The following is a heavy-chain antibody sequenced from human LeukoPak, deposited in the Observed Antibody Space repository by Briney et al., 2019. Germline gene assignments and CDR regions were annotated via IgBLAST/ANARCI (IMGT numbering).Heavy chain of an antibody. CDR1: GGSISSSSYY. Sequence: SETLSLTCTVSGGSISSSSYYWGWIRQRPGKGLEWIGSIDYSGSTYYNPSLKSRVTISVDTSKNQFSLKLSSVTAADTAVYYCARQGGAYCGGDCYSYYYYYYMDVWGKGTTVTVSS. CDR3: ARQGGAYCGGDCYSYYYYYYMDV. V-gene: IGHV4-39*01. D-gene: IGHD2-21*02. CDR2: IDYSGST. J-gene: IGHJ6*03.